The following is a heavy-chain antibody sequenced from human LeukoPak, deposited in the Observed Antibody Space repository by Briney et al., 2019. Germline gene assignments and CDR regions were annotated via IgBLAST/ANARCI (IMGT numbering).Heavy chain of an antibody. J-gene: IGHJ6*02. Sequence: GESLRLSCAASGFTFSTYWMYWVRQAPGKGLVWVSRIKSDGSSTSYADSVKGRFTISRDNAKNTLCLQMNSLRAEDTAVYYCVRDMNSAGMRSYYYYYGMDVWGQGTTVTVSS. CDR3: VRDMNSAGMRSYYYYYGMDV. CDR2: IKSDGSST. D-gene: IGHD6-19*01. CDR1: GFTFSTYW. V-gene: IGHV3-74*01.